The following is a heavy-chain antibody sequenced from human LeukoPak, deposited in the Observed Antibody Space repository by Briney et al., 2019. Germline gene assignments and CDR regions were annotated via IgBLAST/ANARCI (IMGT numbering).Heavy chain of an antibody. CDR1: GYTFTGYY. CDR3: ARASGGIVVVPAAVGGDY. Sequence: ASVKVSCKASGYTFTGYYMHWVRQAPGQGLEWMGWINPNSGGTNYAQKFQGRVTVTRDTSISTAYMELSRLRSDDTAVYYCARASGGIVVVPAAVGGDYWGQGTLVTVSS. D-gene: IGHD2-2*01. V-gene: IGHV1-2*02. J-gene: IGHJ4*02. CDR2: INPNSGGT.